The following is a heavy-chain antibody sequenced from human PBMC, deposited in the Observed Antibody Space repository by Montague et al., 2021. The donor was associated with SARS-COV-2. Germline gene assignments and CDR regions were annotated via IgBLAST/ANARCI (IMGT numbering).Heavy chain of an antibody. CDR1: GFSFSSYW. J-gene: IGHJ4*02. V-gene: IGHV3-7*03. Sequence: SLRLSCAASGFSFSSYWMSWVRQAPGKGLEWVANIKQDGSEKYYVDSVKGRFTISRDNAKNSLYLQMNSLRAEDTAVYHCAGKTGGGYWGQGTLVTVSS. CDR2: IKQDGSEK. CDR3: AGKTGGGY. D-gene: IGHD3-16*01.